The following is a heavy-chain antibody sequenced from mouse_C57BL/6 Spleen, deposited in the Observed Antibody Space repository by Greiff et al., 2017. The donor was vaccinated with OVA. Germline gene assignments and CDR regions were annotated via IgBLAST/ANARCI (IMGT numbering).Heavy chain of an antibody. CDR2: ISYDGSN. CDR3: AREGIYDGYYVVGFFDY. CDR1: GYSITSGYY. V-gene: IGHV3-6*01. J-gene: IGHJ2*01. Sequence: EVKLEESGPGLVKPSQSLSLTCSVTGYSITSGYYWNWIRQFPGNKLEWMGYISYDGSNNYNPSLKNRISITRDTSKNQFFLKLNSVTTEDTATYYCAREGIYDGYYVVGFFDYWGQGTTLTVSS. D-gene: IGHD2-3*01.